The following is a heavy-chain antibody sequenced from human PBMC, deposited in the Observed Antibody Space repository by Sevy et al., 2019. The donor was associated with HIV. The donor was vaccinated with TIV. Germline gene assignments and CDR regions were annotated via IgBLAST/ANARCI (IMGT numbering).Heavy chain of an antibody. CDR3: AKDLEATITWGYYFDY. CDR1: GFSFSNYA. V-gene: IGHV3-30*18. J-gene: IGHJ4*02. D-gene: IGHD5-12*01. CDR2: ISYDGSNK. Sequence: GGSLRLSCAASGFSFSNYAMHWVRQAPGKGLEWVAVISYDGSNKYYANSVKGRFTSSRDNSKNTLYLQMNSLRAEDTAVYYCAKDLEATITWGYYFDYWGQGTLVTVSS.